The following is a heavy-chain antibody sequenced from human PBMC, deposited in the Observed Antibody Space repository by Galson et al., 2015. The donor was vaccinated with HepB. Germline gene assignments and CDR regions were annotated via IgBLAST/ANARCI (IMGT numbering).Heavy chain of an antibody. CDR3: AKDRAMYSGTYYFDY. CDR2: GTK. V-gene: IGHV3-30*02. D-gene: IGHD1-26*01. Sequence: GTKYYADSVNGRFTISRESSKNTMYLQMSSLRPEDTAVYYCAKDRAMYSGTYYFDYWGQGTLVTVSS. J-gene: IGHJ4*02.